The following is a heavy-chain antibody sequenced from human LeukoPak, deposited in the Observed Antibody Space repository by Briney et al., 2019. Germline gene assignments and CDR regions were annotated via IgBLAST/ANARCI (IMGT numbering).Heavy chain of an antibody. CDR3: ARGPTVQEDLDY. V-gene: IGHV3-66*01. CDR2: IYSGGST. Sequence: GGSLRLSCAASGLTVSNNDMSWVRQAPGKGLEWVSVIYSGGSTYYADSVKGRFTISRDISKNTLYLQMNRLRAEDTAVYYCARGPTVQEDLDYWGQGTLVTVSS. CDR1: GLTVSNND. J-gene: IGHJ4*02.